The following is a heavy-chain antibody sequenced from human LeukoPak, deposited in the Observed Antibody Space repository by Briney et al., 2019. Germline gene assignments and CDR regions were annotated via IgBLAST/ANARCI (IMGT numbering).Heavy chain of an antibody. CDR2: IIPIFGTA. J-gene: IGHJ6*03. CDR3: AREAGVPAAIPPYYYSMDV. CDR1: GFTFDSYA. Sequence: GGSLRLSCTASGFTFDSYAMSWGRQAPGHGLEWMGGIIPIFGTANYAQKFQGRVTITTDESTSTAYMELSSLRSEDTAVYYCAREAGVPAAIPPYYYSMDVWGKGNTVTVSS. V-gene: IGHV1-69*05. D-gene: IGHD2-2*02.